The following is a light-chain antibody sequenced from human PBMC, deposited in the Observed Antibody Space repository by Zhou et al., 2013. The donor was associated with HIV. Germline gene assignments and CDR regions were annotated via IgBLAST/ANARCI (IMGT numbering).Light chain of an antibody. V-gene: IGKV3-11*01. CDR2: DVS. CDR1: QSINNY. Sequence: EIVLTQSPATLSLSPGERATLSCRASQSINNYLAWYQQKPGQAPRLLMHDVSSRATGIPARFSGSGSGTDFTLTISSLEPEDFAVYYCQQRSNWPSFGQGTRLEIK. CDR3: QQRSNWPS. J-gene: IGKJ5*01.